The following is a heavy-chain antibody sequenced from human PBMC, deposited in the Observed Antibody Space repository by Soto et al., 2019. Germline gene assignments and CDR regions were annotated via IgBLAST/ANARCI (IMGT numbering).Heavy chain of an antibody. CDR1: GFAFRSYN. V-gene: IGHV3-21*01. J-gene: IGHJ4*02. Sequence: EVQLVESGGGLVKPGGSLTLSCAASGFAFRSYNMNWVRQAPGKGLEWVASISSGSSNIYYADSVKGPFTISRDNAKNPPFLPQGRLGGEGSGVYYCASATVGAATFDFWGQGTLVTVSS. CDR3: ASATVGAATFDF. D-gene: IGHD1-26*01. CDR2: ISSGSSNI.